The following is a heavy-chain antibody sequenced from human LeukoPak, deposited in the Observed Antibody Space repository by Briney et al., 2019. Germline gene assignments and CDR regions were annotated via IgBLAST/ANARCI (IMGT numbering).Heavy chain of an antibody. CDR3: GRGLAD. Sequence: SGGSLRLSCAASGFTFSDYYMNWIRQAPGKGLEWVGRTRNKTKSYSTEYAASVKGRFTISRDDSKNSLYLQMNSLKTEDTAVYYCGRGLADWGQGTLVTVSS. CDR1: GFTFSDYY. CDR2: TRNKTKSYST. V-gene: IGHV3-72*01. J-gene: IGHJ4*02.